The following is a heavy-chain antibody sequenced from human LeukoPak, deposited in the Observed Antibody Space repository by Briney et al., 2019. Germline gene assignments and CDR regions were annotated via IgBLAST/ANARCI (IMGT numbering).Heavy chain of an antibody. CDR2: ISYDGSNK. J-gene: IGHJ4*02. CDR3: ARGGLPSDY. CDR1: GFTFSSYA. V-gene: IGHV3-30-3*01. Sequence: PGGSLRLSCAASGFTFSSYAMHWVRQAPGKGLEWVAVISYDGSNKYYADSVKGRFTISRDNSKNTLYLQMNSLRAEDTAVYYCARGGLPSDYWGQGTLVTVSS. D-gene: IGHD3/OR15-3a*01.